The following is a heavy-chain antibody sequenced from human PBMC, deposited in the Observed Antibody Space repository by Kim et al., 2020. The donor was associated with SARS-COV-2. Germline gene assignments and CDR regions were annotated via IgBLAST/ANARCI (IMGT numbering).Heavy chain of an antibody. Sequence: GESLKISCKGSGYSFTSNWIGWVRQMPGKGLEWMGIIYSADSDTTYSPSFQGQVTISADKSISTAYLQWGSLKASDTAMYYCARGSIGPARMCYFDYWGQGSLVTVSS. CDR1: GYSFTSNW. CDR2: IYSADSDT. V-gene: IGHV5-51*01. J-gene: IGHJ4*02. D-gene: IGHD2-2*01. CDR3: ARGSIGPARMCYFDY.